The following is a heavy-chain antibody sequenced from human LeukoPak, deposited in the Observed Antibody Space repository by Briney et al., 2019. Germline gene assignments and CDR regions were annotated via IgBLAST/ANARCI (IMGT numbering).Heavy chain of an antibody. D-gene: IGHD6-19*01. CDR2: IYPGDSDT. Sequence: GESLKISCKGSGYSFTSYWIGWVRQMPGKGLEWMGTIYPGDSDTRYSPSFQGQVTISADKSISTAYLQWSSLKASDTAMYYCARHSLKQWLPPGYWGQGTLVTVSS. J-gene: IGHJ4*02. CDR3: ARHSLKQWLPPGY. CDR1: GYSFTSYW. V-gene: IGHV5-51*01.